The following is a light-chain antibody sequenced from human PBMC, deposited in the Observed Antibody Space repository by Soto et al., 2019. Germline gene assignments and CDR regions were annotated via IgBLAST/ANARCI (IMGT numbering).Light chain of an antibody. J-gene: IGLJ1*01. CDR3: CSYAPTRASYV. CDR1: GSDIGSYNL. CDR2: EVT. V-gene: IGLV2-23*02. Sequence: QSAPTQPASVSGSAGQSITISCSGTGSDIGSYNLVSWYQQPPGKAPKPIIYEVTNRPSGVSSRFSGFKSGNTASPSISGLQSDDDADYYCCSYAPTRASYVFGTGTKVTVL.